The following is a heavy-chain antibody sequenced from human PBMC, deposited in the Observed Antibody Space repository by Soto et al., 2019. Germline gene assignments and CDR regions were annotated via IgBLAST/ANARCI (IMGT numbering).Heavy chain of an antibody. D-gene: IGHD3-3*01. CDR3: ARLQGRYDFWSGYPDNWFDP. V-gene: IGHV4-59*08. Sequence: SETLSLTCTVSGGSISSYYWSWIRQPPGKGLEWIGYIYYSGSTNYNPSLKSRVTISVDTSKNQFSLKLSSVTAADTAVYYCARLQGRYDFWSGYPDNWFDPWGQGTLVTVSS. CDR2: IYYSGST. J-gene: IGHJ5*02. CDR1: GGSISSYY.